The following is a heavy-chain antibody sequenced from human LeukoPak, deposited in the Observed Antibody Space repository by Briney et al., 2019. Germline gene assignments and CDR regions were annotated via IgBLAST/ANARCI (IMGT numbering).Heavy chain of an antibody. J-gene: IGHJ4*02. V-gene: IGHV4-59*01. CDR2: LYYSGST. D-gene: IGHD3-22*01. CDR1: GGSISNYY. CDR3: ATVSYDSSGYFHAYFDY. Sequence: SETLSLTCTVSGGSISNYYWSWIRQPPGKGLEWIGCLYYSGSTNYNPSLKSRVTISVDTSNNQFSLKLSSVTAADTAVYYCATVSYDSSGYFHAYFDYWGQGTLVTVSS.